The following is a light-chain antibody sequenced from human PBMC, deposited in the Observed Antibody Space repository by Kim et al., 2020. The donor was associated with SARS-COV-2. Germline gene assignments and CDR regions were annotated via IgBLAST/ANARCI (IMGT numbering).Light chain of an antibody. CDR3: AAWDDTLSGYLA. CDR2: TND. J-gene: IGLJ2*01. V-gene: IGLV1-47*01. Sequence: QSVLTQPPSVSGTPGQRVDISCSGSASNIGGNYVCWYQQLPGAAPKLLIYTNDEWPSGVPDRFSGSKSGTSASLATSDLRSEDEAIYYCAAWDDTLSGYLAFGGGTKLSVL. CDR1: ASNIGGNY.